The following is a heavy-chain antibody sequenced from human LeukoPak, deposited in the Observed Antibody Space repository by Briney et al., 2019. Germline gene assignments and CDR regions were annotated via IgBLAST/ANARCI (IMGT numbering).Heavy chain of an antibody. D-gene: IGHD6-19*01. CDR3: ARSSGWLTDAFDI. CDR2: IYYSGSI. V-gene: IGHV4-28*05. J-gene: IGHJ3*02. Sequence: SDTLSLTCAVSGYSISISNWWGWIRQPPGKGLDWIGYIYYSGSIYYNPSLKSRVTMSVDTSKNQFSLKLSSVTAVDTAVYYCARSSGWLTDAFDIWGQGTMVTVSS. CDR1: GYSISISNW.